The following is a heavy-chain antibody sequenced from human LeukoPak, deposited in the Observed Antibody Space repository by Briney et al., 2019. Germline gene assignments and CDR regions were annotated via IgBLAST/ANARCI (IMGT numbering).Heavy chain of an antibody. CDR3: ARGLDTFFDY. CDR2: INPNSGGT. V-gene: IGHV1-2*02. D-gene: IGHD3-9*01. J-gene: IGHJ4*02. Sequence: ASVKVSCGASVYTFTDYYMHWVRQDPGQGLEWMGWINPNSGGTNYAQKFQGRVTMTRDTSISTAYVELSRLRSDDTAVYYCARGLDTFFDYWGQGALVIVSS. CDR1: VYTFTDYY.